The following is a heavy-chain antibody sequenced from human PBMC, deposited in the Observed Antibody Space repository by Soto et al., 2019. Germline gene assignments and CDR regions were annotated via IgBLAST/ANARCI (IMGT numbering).Heavy chain of an antibody. CDR2: IKSKTDGGTT. CDR3: TTEVRGGYYYGMDV. CDR1: GFTFSNAW. D-gene: IGHD3-10*01. Sequence: GGSLRLSCAASGFTFSNAWMNWVRQAPGKGLEWVGRIKSKTDGGTTDYAAPVKGRFTISRDDSKNTLYLQMNSLKTEDTAVYYCTTEVRGGYYYGMDVWGQGTTVTVSS. J-gene: IGHJ6*02. V-gene: IGHV3-15*07.